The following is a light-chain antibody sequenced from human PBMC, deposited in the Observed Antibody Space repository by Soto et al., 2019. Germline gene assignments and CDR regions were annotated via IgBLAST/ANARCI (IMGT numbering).Light chain of an antibody. CDR2: DVS. V-gene: IGKV1-5*01. J-gene: IGKJ1*01. CDR1: QTISTW. Sequence: DIQMTQSPSTLSASVGDRVTITCRASQTISTWLAWYQQKPGNAPKLLIYDVSSLESGVPSRFSGSGSGTEFTLTISSLQPDDSATYYCQQYNTYWTFGQGTKVDIK. CDR3: QQYNTYWT.